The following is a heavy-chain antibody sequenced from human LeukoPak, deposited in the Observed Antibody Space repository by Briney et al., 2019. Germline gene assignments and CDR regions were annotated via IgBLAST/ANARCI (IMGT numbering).Heavy chain of an antibody. J-gene: IGHJ3*02. CDR3: ASRDYYDSSGYNDAFDI. D-gene: IGHD3-22*01. Sequence: ASVKVSCKASGYTFTSYGISWVRQAPGQGLEWMGWISAYNGNTNYAQKLQGRVTMTTDTSTSTAYMELRSLRSDDTAVYYCASRDYYDSSGYNDAFDIWGQGTMVTVSS. CDR1: GYTFTSYG. CDR2: ISAYNGNT. V-gene: IGHV1-18*01.